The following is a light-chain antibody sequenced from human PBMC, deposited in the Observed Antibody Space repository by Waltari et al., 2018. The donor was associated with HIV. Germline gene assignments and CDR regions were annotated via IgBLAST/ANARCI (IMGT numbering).Light chain of an antibody. J-gene: IGLJ2*01. Sequence: QSALTQPPSASGSPGQSVTLSCTGTSSDVGGYSYVSWYQPHPGKAPKLMIYEVNKRPSGVPDRFSGSKSGNTASLTVSGLQAEDEADYYCSSYAGSNNLGFGGGTKLTVL. V-gene: IGLV2-8*01. CDR1: SSDVGGYSY. CDR2: EVN. CDR3: SSYAGSNNLG.